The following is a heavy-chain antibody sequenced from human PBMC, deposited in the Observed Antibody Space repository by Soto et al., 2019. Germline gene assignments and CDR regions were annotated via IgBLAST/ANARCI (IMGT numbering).Heavy chain of an antibody. CDR1: GFTFSSYA. CDR2: ISDDGSNK. Sequence: QVQLVESGGGVVQPGRSLRLSCAASGFTFSSYAMHWVRQAPGKGLEWVAVISDDGSNKYYADSVKGRFTISRDNSKNTLYLQMNSLRAEDTAVYYCARENTLFDYYYYGMDVWGQGTTVTVSS. V-gene: IGHV3-30-3*01. D-gene: IGHD3-10*02. J-gene: IGHJ6*02. CDR3: ARENTLFDYYYYGMDV.